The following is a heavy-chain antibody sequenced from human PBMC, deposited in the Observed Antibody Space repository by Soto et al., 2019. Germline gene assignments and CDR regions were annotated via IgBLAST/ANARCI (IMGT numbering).Heavy chain of an antibody. D-gene: IGHD6-13*01. Sequence: GESLKISCKGSGYSFTSYWIGRVRQMPGKGLEWMGIIYPGDSDTRYSPSFQGQVTISADKSISTAYLQWSSLKASDTAMYYCARTSAAGKYYYGMDVSGQGTTVTVSS. CDR3: ARTSAAGKYYYGMDV. CDR2: IYPGDSDT. CDR1: GYSFTSYW. J-gene: IGHJ6*02. V-gene: IGHV5-51*01.